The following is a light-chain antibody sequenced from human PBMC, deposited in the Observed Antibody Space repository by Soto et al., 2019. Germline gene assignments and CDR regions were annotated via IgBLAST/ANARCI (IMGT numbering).Light chain of an antibody. V-gene: IGKV3-15*01. CDR2: GAS. CDR3: QQYNNWPPRT. Sequence: EIVMTQSPATLSVYPGERATLSCRASQSVSSNLVWYQQKPGQAPRLLIYGASTRATGIPARFSGSGSGTEFTLTISSLQSEDFAVYYCQQYNNWPPRTFGQGTKVDIK. CDR1: QSVSSN. J-gene: IGKJ1*01.